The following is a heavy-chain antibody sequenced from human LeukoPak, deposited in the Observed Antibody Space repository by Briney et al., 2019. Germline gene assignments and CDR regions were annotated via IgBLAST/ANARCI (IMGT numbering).Heavy chain of an antibody. CDR3: AREGTGTTPHPYYYYMDV. Sequence: SVKVSCEASGGTFSSYAISWVRQAPGQGLEWMGRIIPIFGTANYAQKFQGRVTITTDESTSTAYMELSSLRSEDTAVYYCAREGTGTTPHPYYYYMDVWGKGTTVTVSS. J-gene: IGHJ6*03. CDR2: IIPIFGTA. CDR1: GGTFSSYA. V-gene: IGHV1-69*05. D-gene: IGHD1-7*01.